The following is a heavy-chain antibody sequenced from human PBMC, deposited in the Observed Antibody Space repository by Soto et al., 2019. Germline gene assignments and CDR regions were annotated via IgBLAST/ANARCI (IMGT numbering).Heavy chain of an antibody. CDR3: ARGGEQFRGRVFYGMDV. Sequence: PSETLSVTCAVYGGSFSGYYWSWIRQPPGKGLEWIGEINHSGSTNYNPSLKSRVTISVDTSKNQFSLKLSSVTAADTAVYYCARGGEQFRGRVFYGMDVWGHGTTVTVSS. V-gene: IGHV4-34*01. CDR2: INHSGST. CDR1: GGSFSGYY. J-gene: IGHJ6*02. D-gene: IGHD3-16*01.